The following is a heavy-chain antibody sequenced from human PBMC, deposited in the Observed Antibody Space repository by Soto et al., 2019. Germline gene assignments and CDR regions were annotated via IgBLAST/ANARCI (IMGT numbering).Heavy chain of an antibody. V-gene: IGHV1-69*06. CDR1: GGTFSSYA. CDR2: IIPIFGTA. CDR3: ATPLLLALGLRGDAFDI. J-gene: IGHJ3*02. D-gene: IGHD3-22*01. Sequence: RASVKVSCKASGGTFSSYAISWVRQAPGQGLEWMGGIIPIFGTANYAQKFQGRVTITADKSTSTAYMELSSLRSEDTAVYYCATPLLLALGLRGDAFDIWGQGTMVTVSS.